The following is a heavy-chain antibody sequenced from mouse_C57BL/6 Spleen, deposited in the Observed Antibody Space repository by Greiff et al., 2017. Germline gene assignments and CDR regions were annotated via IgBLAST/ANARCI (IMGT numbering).Heavy chain of an antibody. J-gene: IGHJ2*01. V-gene: IGHV1-80*01. CDR3: ARADYDDYFDY. CDR1: GYAFSSYW. D-gene: IGHD2-4*01. Sequence: QVQLQQSGAELVKPGASVKISCKASGYAFSSYWMNWVKQRPGKGLEWIGQIYPGDGDTNYNGKFKGKATLTADKSSSTAYMQLSSLTSEDSAVYFGARADYDDYFDYWGQGTTLTVSS. CDR2: IYPGDGDT.